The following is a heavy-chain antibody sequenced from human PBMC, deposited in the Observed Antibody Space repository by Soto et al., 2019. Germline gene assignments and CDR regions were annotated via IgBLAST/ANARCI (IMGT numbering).Heavy chain of an antibody. J-gene: IGHJ6*02. D-gene: IGHD3-10*01. Sequence: PGGSLRLSCVVSGFDFYNFAMGWVRQPPGKGLEWVSGMSGGGDSTYYAGSVEGRFTISRDNSKNTLYLQLDNLGAEDTAVYYCGKERGYYYYYAVDDWGQGTTVTVSS. V-gene: IGHV3-23*01. CDR1: GFDFYNFA. CDR2: MSGGGDST. CDR3: GKERGYYYYYAVDD.